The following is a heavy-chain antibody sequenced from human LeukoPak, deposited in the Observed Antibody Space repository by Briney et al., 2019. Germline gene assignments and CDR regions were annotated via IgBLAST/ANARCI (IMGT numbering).Heavy chain of an antibody. V-gene: IGHV4-34*01. CDR3: AKNSGSYYSPFDY. CDR2: LNHSGST. D-gene: IGHD1-26*01. CDR1: GGSFSGYY. J-gene: IGHJ4*02. Sequence: SETLSLTCAVYGGSFSGYYWSWIRQPPGKGLEWIGELNHSGSTNYNPSLKSRVTISEDTSKNQFSLKLSSVTAADTAVYYCAKNSGSYYSPFDYWGQGTLVTVSS.